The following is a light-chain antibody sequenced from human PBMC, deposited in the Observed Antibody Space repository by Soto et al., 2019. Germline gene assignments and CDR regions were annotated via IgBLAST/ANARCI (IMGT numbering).Light chain of an antibody. CDR1: QDISNY. J-gene: IGKJ3*01. CDR3: EQYDYLPPFS. V-gene: IGKV1-33*01. Sequence: DIQMTQSPSSLSASVGDRVTITCQASQDISNYLNGYQQKPGKAPKLLSYDASNLEKGVTSRFSGSGSGSYFTYTISSLQPDNIATYYWEQYDYLPPFSFGPGTKVY. CDR2: DAS.